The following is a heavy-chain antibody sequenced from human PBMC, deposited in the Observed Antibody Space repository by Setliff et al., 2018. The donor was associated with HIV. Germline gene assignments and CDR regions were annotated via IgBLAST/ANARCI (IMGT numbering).Heavy chain of an antibody. D-gene: IGHD6-13*01. CDR2: ISTTSSYI. CDR3: ARIPYSSSWYGSPPDY. CDR1: GFTFSSYS. Sequence: PGGSLRLSCAASGFTFSSYSMNWVRQAPGKGLEWVSSISTTSSYIYYADSVKGRFTISRDNAQNSLYLQMHSLRAEDTAVYYCARIPYSSSWYGSPPDYWGQGTLVTVSS. V-gene: IGHV3-21*01. J-gene: IGHJ4*02.